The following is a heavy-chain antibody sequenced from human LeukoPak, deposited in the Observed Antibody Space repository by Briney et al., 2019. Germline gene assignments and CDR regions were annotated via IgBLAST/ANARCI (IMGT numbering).Heavy chain of an antibody. D-gene: IGHD3-10*01. CDR1: GFTFSSYG. CDR3: ASLSNSAPFDY. V-gene: IGHV3-33*01. CDR2: IWYDGSNK. J-gene: IGHJ4*02. Sequence: GGSLRLSCAASGFTFSSYGMHWVRQAPGKGLEWVAVIWYDGSNKYYADSVKGRFTISRDNSKNTLYLQMNSLRAEDTAVYYCASLSNSAPFDYWGQGTLVTVSS.